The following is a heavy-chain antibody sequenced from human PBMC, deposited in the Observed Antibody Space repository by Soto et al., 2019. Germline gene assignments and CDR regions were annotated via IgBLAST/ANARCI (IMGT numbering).Heavy chain of an antibody. CDR2: ISISGNT. D-gene: IGHD3-9*01. Sequence: SETLSRTCTVARASISSDFWCCIRQPPRKVLEWIGYISISGNTDYSPSLKSRATISADTSRNQFSLKLSSVTAADTAVYHCARDQRDILTGYYKGPGSEYYYYGMDVWAQGTTVT. J-gene: IGHJ6*01. V-gene: IGHV4-59*13. CDR1: RASISSDF. CDR3: ARDQRDILTGYYKGPGSEYYYYGMDV.